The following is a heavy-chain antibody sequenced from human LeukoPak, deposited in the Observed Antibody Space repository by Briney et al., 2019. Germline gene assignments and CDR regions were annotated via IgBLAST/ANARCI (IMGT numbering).Heavy chain of an antibody. J-gene: IGHJ4*02. V-gene: IGHV3-48*01. CDR2: ISSSSSSTM. D-gene: IGHD3-10*01. CDR1: GFTFSTYS. Sequence: PGGSLRLSCAASGFTFSTYSMNWVRQAPGKGLEWVSYISSSSSSTMYYADSVKGRCTISRDNAKNSLSLQMYSLRAEDTAVYYCARLQGSGSFSSFDYWGQGTLVTVSS. CDR3: ARLQGSGSFSSFDY.